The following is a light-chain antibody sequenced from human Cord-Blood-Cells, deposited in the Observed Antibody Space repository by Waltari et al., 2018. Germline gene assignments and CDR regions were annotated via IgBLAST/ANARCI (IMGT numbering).Light chain of an antibody. CDR2: EVS. CDR3: SSYAGSNTWV. Sequence: QSALTQPPSASGSPGQSVTISCTGTSSDVGGYNYVSWYQQHPGQAPKLMIYEVSKRPSGVPDRFSGSKSGNTASLTVSGLQAEDEADYYCSSYAGSNTWVFGGGTKLTVL. CDR1: SSDVGGYNY. V-gene: IGLV2-8*01. J-gene: IGLJ3*02.